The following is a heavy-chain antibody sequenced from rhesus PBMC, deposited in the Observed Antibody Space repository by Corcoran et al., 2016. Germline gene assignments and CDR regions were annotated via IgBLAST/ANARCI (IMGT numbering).Heavy chain of an antibody. CDR2: IYGSCSST. J-gene: IGHJ4*01. Sequence: QLQLQESGPGLVTPSEPLSVPCAVSGGSISGHYWSWFRQSPGKGLEWIVRIYGSCSSTNYNPSLKSRVNLSVDTSKNQLSLKLSSVTAADTAVYDCARQWGIAAGVYWGQGVLVTVSS. D-gene: IGHD6-13*01. CDR3: ARQWGIAAGVY. V-gene: IGHV4-169*01. CDR1: GGSISGHY.